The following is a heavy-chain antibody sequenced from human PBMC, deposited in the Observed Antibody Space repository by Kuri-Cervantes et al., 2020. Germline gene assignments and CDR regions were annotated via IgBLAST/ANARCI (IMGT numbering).Heavy chain of an antibody. Sequence: GESLKISCAASGFTFSDYYMSWIRQAPGKGLEWVSYISSSGSTIYYADPVKGRFTISRDNAKNSLFLQMNSLRAEDTAVYYCATNGDYKGFSFDYWGQGTLVTVSS. CDR3: ATNGDYKGFSFDY. J-gene: IGHJ4*02. D-gene: IGHD4-17*01. CDR1: GFTFSDYY. V-gene: IGHV3-11*04. CDR2: ISSSGSTI.